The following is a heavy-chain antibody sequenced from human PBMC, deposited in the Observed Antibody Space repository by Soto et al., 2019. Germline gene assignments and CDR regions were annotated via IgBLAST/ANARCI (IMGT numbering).Heavy chain of an antibody. V-gene: IGHV4-34*01. CDR1: GGSFSGYY. CDR3: ARIRGYSSSWYRGYGMDV. CDR2: INHSGST. D-gene: IGHD6-13*01. Sequence: KPSETLSLTCAVYGGSFSGYYWSWIRQPPGKGLEWIGEINHSGSTNYNPSLKSRVTISVDTSKNQFSLKLSSVTAADTAVYYCARIRGYSSSWYRGYGMDVWGQGTTVTVSS. J-gene: IGHJ6*02.